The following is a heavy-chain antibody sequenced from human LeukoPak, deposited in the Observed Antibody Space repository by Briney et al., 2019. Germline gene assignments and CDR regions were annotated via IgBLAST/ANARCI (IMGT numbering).Heavy chain of an antibody. J-gene: IGHJ4*02. Sequence: SETPSLTCTVSGGSISSYYWSWIRQPPGKGLEWIGYIYYSGSTNYNPSLKSRVTISVDTSKNQFSLKLSSVTAADTAVYYCAREIAARPGFDYWGQGTLVTVSS. CDR2: IYYSGST. D-gene: IGHD6-6*01. V-gene: IGHV4-59*01. CDR3: AREIAARPGFDY. CDR1: GGSISSYY.